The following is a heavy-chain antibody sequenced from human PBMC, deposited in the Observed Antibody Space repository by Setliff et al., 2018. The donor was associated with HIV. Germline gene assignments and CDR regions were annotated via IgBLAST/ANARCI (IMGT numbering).Heavy chain of an antibody. CDR1: GYFISSGYY. Sequence: SETLSLTCGVSGYFISSGYYWAWIRQSPGRGLEWIGTIYHSGSTYYNPSLKSRVTISVDTSKNQFSLNLSSVTAADTAVYYCARSAYDSSGLPYWGQGTLVTVSS. CDR3: ARSAYDSSGLPY. V-gene: IGHV4-38-2*01. CDR2: IYHSGST. J-gene: IGHJ4*02. D-gene: IGHD3-22*01.